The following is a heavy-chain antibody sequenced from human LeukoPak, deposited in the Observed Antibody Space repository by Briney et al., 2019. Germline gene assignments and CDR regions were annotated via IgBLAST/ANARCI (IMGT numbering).Heavy chain of an antibody. J-gene: IGHJ3*02. CDR1: GFTFSSYS. CDR3: ARDPYSNFFGAFDI. CDR2: ISSSSSSI. D-gene: IGHD6-13*01. V-gene: IGHV3-21*01. Sequence: TGGSLRLSCAASGFTFSSYSMNWVRQAPGKGLEWVSSISSSSSSIHYAASVKGRFTISRDNAKNSLYLQINSLRDEDTAVYYCARDPYSNFFGAFDIWGQGTMVTVFS.